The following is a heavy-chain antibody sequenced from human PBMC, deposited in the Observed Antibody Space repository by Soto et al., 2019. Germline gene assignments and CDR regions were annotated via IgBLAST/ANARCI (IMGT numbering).Heavy chain of an antibody. D-gene: IGHD7-27*01. J-gene: IGHJ5*02. Sequence: SENLSLTCTVSGGSMSSYHWSWIRQPPGKGLEWIGYIYYRGSTNYNPSLRSRVTISVDTSKNQFSLKLSSVTAADTAMYYCASLAGDGWFDPWGPGALVTVS. CDR2: IYYRGST. CDR3: ASLAGDGWFDP. V-gene: IGHV4-59*01. CDR1: GGSMSSYH.